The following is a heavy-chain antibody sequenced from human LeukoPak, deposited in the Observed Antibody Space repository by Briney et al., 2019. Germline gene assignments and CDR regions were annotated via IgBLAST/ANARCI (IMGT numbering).Heavy chain of an antibody. CDR3: ARAHVTMIDF. Sequence: GGSLRLSCAGSGFTFSSYAIDWVRQAPGKGLEWVVVISYDGSDKYYADSVKGRFTISRDNSKNTLYLQMNSLRTEDTAVYYCARAHVTMIDFWGQGTLVTVSS. D-gene: IGHD3-22*01. CDR2: ISYDGSDK. V-gene: IGHV3-30*01. J-gene: IGHJ4*02. CDR1: GFTFSSYA.